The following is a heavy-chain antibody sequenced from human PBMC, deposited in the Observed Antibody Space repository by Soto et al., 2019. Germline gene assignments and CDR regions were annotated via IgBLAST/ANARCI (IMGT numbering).Heavy chain of an antibody. CDR2: IYYSGST. Sequence: SETLSLTCTVSGGSISSYYWSWIRQPPGKGLEWIGYIYYSGSTNYNPSLKSRVTISVDTSKNQFSLKLSSVTAADTAVYYCARDRGYYDSSGFLYYYYGIDVWGQGTTVTVSS. CDR1: GGSISSYY. CDR3: ARDRGYYDSSGFLYYYYGIDV. D-gene: IGHD3-22*01. J-gene: IGHJ6*02. V-gene: IGHV4-59*01.